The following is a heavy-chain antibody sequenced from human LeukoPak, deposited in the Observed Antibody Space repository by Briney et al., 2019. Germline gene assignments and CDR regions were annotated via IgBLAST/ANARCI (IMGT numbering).Heavy chain of an antibody. Sequence: PGGSLRLSCAASGFTFTSYAMGWVRQAPGKGLEWVSGISGSGANTYYADSVKGGFPISRDNFKKTLHLQMNSLRADDTAIYYCAKGGPYYHGSGSYEGFDYWGQGTLVTVSS. V-gene: IGHV3-23*01. J-gene: IGHJ4*02. CDR3: AKGGPYYHGSGSYEGFDY. CDR2: ISGSGANT. CDR1: GFTFTSYA. D-gene: IGHD3-10*01.